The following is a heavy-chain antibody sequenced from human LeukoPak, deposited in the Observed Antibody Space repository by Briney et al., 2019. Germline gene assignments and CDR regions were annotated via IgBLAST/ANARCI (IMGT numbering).Heavy chain of an antibody. CDR3: ARVGQQLVRDYFDY. V-gene: IGHV3-21*01. CDR1: GFTFSYYS. J-gene: IGHJ4*02. D-gene: IGHD6-13*01. Sequence: GVLRLSCAASGFTFSYYSMNWVRQAPGKGLEWVSSISSSSSYIYYADSVKGRFTISRDNAKNSLYLQMNSLRAEDTAVYYCARVGQQLVRDYFDYWGQGTLVTVSS. CDR2: ISSSSSYI.